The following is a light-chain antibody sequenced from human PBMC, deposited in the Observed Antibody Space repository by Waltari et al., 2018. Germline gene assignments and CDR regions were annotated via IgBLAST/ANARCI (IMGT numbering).Light chain of an antibody. Sequence: DIALTQSPGTLSLSPGARANLSCRASQSVSRSYLAWYQQKPGPAPRLLIYGASSRATGIPDRFSGSGSGTDFTLSISRLEPEDFAVYYCQQYGSSPRTFGQGTKVEIK. V-gene: IGKV3-20*01. J-gene: IGKJ1*01. CDR3: QQYGSSPRT. CDR2: GAS. CDR1: QSVSRSY.